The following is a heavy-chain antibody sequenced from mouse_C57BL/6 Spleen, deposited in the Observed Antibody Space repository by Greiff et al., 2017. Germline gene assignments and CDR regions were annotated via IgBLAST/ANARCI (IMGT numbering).Heavy chain of an antibody. V-gene: IGHV1-55*01. J-gene: IGHJ2*02. D-gene: IGHD2-10*01. CDR2: IYPGSGST. CDR3: AREWANYSGRGLLYY. Sequence: QVQLQQSGAELVKPGASVKLSCTASGYTFTSYWITWVKQRPGQGLEWIGDIYPGSGSTNYNEKFKSKATLTVDTSTSTAYMQLSSLTSEDSAVYDSAREWANYSGRGLLYYWGQGTSVTVSS. CDR1: GYTFTSYW.